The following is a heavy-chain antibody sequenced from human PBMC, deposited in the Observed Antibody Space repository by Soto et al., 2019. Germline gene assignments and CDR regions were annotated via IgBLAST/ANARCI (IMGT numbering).Heavy chain of an antibody. CDR1: GYTFTSYA. J-gene: IGHJ4*02. V-gene: IGHV1-3*01. CDR2: INAGNGNT. CDR3: ARVLRFLEWLPFDY. Sequence: ASVKVSCKASGYTFTSYAMHWVRQAPGQRLEWMGWINAGNGNTKYSQKFQGRVTITRDTSASTAYMELSSLRSEDTAVYYCARVLRFLEWLPFDYWGKGTLVTVPS. D-gene: IGHD3-3*01.